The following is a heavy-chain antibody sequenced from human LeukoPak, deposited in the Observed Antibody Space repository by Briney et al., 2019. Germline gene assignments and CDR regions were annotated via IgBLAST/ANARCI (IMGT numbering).Heavy chain of an antibody. CDR3: ASSTLLRPYYFDY. CDR2: IHSDGSST. CDR1: GXTFSSYW. J-gene: IGHJ4*02. V-gene: IGHV3-74*01. D-gene: IGHD3-3*01. Sequence: PGGSLRLSCTASGXTFSSYWMHWVRQAPGKGMVWVSGIHSDGSSTSYAESVKGRFTISRNNAKNTLYLQMNSLRAEDTAVYYCASSTLLRPYYFDYWGQGTLVTVSS.